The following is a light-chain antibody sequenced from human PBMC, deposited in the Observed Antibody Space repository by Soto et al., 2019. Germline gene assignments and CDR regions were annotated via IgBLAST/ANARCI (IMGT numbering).Light chain of an antibody. V-gene: IGLV1-44*01. CDR3: AAWDDSLNGAV. J-gene: IGLJ2*01. CDR1: NSNIGTTT. CDR2: STN. Sequence: QSALTKPPSASGAPGQRVTISCSGSNSNIGTTTVNWYQHVPGTAPKLLIYSTNQRPSGVPDRFSGSRSGTSASLAISGLQSDDEADYYCAAWDDSLNGAVFGGGTKVTVL.